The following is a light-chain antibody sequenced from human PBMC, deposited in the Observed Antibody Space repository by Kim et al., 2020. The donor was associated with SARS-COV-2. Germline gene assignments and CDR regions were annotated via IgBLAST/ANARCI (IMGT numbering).Light chain of an antibody. J-gene: IGKJ1*01. V-gene: IGKV3-20*01. CDR1: QTVSSNS. CDR3: QQYGSSRT. CDR2: DAS. Sequence: EIVLTQSPGTLSLSPGERATLSCRASQTVSSNSLAWYQQKPGQAPRLLIYDASSRATGIPDRFSGSGSGTDFTLTISRLEPEDLAVYYCQQYGSSRTFGQGTKVEI.